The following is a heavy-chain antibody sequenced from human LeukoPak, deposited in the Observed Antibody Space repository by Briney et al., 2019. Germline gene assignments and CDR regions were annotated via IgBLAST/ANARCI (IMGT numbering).Heavy chain of an antibody. CDR2: ISYDGSNK. CDR3: ARGGYYDSLYYFDY. D-gene: IGHD3-22*01. V-gene: IGHV3-30-3*01. J-gene: IGHJ4*02. Sequence: GGSLRLSCAASGFTFSSYAMHWVRQAPGKGLEWVAVISYDGSNKYYADSVKGRFTISRDNSKNTLYLQMNSLRAEDTAVYYCARGGYYDSLYYFDYWGQGTLVTVSS. CDR1: GFTFSSYA.